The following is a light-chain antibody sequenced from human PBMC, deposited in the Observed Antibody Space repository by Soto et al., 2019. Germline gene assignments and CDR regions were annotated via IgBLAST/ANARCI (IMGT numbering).Light chain of an antibody. Sequence: DIHMAQARSTLSASVGDVVTITCRASQSISSWLAWYQQKPGKAPKLLMYKTSSLESGVPSRFSGSRSGTEFTLTISSLQPDDFATYFCQQYNSYPWTFGQGTK. J-gene: IGKJ1*01. CDR3: QQYNSYPWT. V-gene: IGKV1-5*03. CDR1: QSISSW. CDR2: KTS.